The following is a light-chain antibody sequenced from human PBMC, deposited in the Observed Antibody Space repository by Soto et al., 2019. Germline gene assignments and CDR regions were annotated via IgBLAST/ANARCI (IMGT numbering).Light chain of an antibody. Sequence: EVVMTQSPATLSVSPGERATLSSRASQSVSSDLAWYQHKPGQAPRLLIYGAYSRATGIPDTFSGSGSGTDFTLTISRLEPEDFAVYYCQQYGSSPPITCGQGTRLEIK. CDR3: QQYGSSPPIT. J-gene: IGKJ5*01. CDR2: GAY. CDR1: QSVSSD. V-gene: IGKV3-20*01.